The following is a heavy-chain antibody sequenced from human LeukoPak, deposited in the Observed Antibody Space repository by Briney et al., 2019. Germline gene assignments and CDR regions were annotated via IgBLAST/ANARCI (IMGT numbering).Heavy chain of an antibody. J-gene: IGHJ4*02. CDR2: IIPIFGTA. CDR3: GRKAGDCGGGSCYSIDY. D-gene: IGHD2-15*01. CDR1: GGTFSSYA. Sequence: GASVKVSCKASGGTFSSYAISWVRQAPGQGLEWMGRIIPIFGTANYAQKFQGRVTITTDESTSTAYMGVSSLRSEDTAVYYCGRKAGDCGGGSCYSIDYWGQGTLVTVSS. V-gene: IGHV1-69*05.